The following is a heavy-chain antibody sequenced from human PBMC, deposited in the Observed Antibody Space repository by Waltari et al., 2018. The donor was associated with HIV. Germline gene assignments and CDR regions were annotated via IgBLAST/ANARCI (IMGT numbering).Heavy chain of an antibody. CDR3: ARELRFDIVFDY. V-gene: IGHV1-3*04. Sequence: QVQLVQSGAEMRKPGASVKVSCTASKYTFASYGIHWLRHAPGQRLEWMGWINTGDGSTKYSQKFQGRVTITRDTSASTAYMQLSSLRSEDTAIYYCARELRFDIVFDYWGQGTLVTVSS. D-gene: IGHD5-12*01. CDR1: KYTFASYG. CDR2: INTGDGST. J-gene: IGHJ4*02.